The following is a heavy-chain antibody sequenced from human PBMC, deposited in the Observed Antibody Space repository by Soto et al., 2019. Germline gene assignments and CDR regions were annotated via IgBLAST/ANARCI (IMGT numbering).Heavy chain of an antibody. CDR1: GGSISSYY. CDR3: ARITIPRGYYYYYGMDA. J-gene: IGHJ6*02. CDR2: IYYSGST. V-gene: IGHV4-59*01. D-gene: IGHD3-3*01. Sequence: SETLSLTCTVSGGSISSYYWSWIRQPPGKGLEWIGYIYYSGSTNYNPSLKSRVTISVDTSKNQFSLKLSSVTAADTAVYYCARITIPRGYYYYYGMDAWGQGTTVTVSS.